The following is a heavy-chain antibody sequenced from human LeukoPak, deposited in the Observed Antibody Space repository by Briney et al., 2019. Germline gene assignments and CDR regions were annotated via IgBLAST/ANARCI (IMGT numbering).Heavy chain of an antibody. D-gene: IGHD4-17*01. CDR2: ISYDGSNK. CDR3: ANWNSYGDYV. CDR1: GFTFSSYG. Sequence: PGGSLRLSCAASGFTFSSYGMHWVRQAPGKGLEWVAVISYDGSNKYYADSVNGRFTISRDNSKNTLYLQMNSLRAEDTAVYYCANWNSYGDYVWGQGTLVTVSS. V-gene: IGHV3-30*18. J-gene: IGHJ4*02.